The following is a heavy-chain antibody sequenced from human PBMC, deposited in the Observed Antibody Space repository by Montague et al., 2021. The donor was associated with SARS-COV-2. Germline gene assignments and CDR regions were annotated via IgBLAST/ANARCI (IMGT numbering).Heavy chain of an antibody. Sequence: SETLSLTCAVYGGSFSGYYWSWIRQPPGKGLEWIGEINHSGSTNYNPSLKSRVTISVDTSKNQFSLKLSSVTAGDTAVYYCARGGRAVVVAALGIGAYYYHCYMDAWGQGTLVTVSS. D-gene: IGHD2-2*01. CDR1: GGSFSGYY. J-gene: IGHJ6*03. CDR3: ARGGRAVVVAALGIGAYYYHCYMDA. V-gene: IGHV4-34*01. CDR2: INHSGST.